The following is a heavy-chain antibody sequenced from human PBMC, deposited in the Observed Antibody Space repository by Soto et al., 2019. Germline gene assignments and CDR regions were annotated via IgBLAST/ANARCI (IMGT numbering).Heavy chain of an antibody. CDR1: GFTFSSYG. CDR2: ISYDGSNK. CDR3: AKDSNGDYDPWFDP. V-gene: IGHV3-30*18. Sequence: QVQLEESGGGVVQPGRSLRLSCAASGFTFSSYGMHWDRQAPGKGLEWVAVISYDGSNKYYADSVKGRFTISRDNSKNTLYLQMNSLRAEDTAVYYCAKDSNGDYDPWFDPWGQGTLVTVSS. J-gene: IGHJ5*02. D-gene: IGHD4-17*01.